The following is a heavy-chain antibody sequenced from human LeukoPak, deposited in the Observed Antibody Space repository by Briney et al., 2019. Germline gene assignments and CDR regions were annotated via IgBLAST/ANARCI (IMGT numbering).Heavy chain of an antibody. D-gene: IGHD3-10*01. CDR2: IYYSGST. J-gene: IGHJ4*02. V-gene: IGHV4-30-4*08. Sequence: SETLSLTCTVSGGSISSGDYYWSWIRQPPGKGLEWIGYIYYSGSTYYNPSLKSRVTISVDTSKNQFSLKLSSVTAADTAVYYCATYGYYYAPNPIDYWGQGTLVTVSS. CDR1: GGSISSGDYY. CDR3: ATYGYYYAPNPIDY.